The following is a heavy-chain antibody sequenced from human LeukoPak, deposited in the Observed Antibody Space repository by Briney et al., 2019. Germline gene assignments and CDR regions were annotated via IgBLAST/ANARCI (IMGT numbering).Heavy chain of an antibody. V-gene: IGHV4-30-4*07. J-gene: IGHJ5*02. Sequence: SETLSLTCAVSGGSISSGGYSWSWIRQPPGKGLEWIGYIYYSGSTYYNPSLKSRVTISVDTSKNQFSLKLSSVTAADTAVYYCARAGLGKFDPWGQGTLATVSS. CDR3: ARAGLGKFDP. CDR2: IYYSGST. CDR1: GGSISSGGYS.